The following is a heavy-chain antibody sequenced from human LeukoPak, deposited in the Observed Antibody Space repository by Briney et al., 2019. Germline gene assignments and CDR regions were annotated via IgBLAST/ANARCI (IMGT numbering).Heavy chain of an antibody. D-gene: IGHD2-2*01. CDR1: GGSISSYY. CDR2: IYYSGST. Sequence: SETLSLTCTVSGGSISSYYWSWIRQPPGKGLEWIGYIYYSGSTNYNPSLKSRVTISVDTSKNRFSLKLSSVTAADTAVYYCARDLSSYFDYWGQGTLVTVSS. V-gene: IGHV4-59*01. J-gene: IGHJ4*02. CDR3: ARDLSSYFDY.